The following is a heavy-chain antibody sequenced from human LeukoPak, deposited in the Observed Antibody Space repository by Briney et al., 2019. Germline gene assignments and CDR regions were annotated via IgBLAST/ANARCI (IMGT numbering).Heavy chain of an antibody. D-gene: IGHD3-16*01. CDR3: AKDLGPIGRFVSGELGDS. V-gene: IGHV3-30*18. Sequence: QPGGSLRLSCAASGFTFSSYGMHWVRQAPGKGLEWVAVISFDGRHKHYLQSVKGRFTISRDNSKSTVYLQMTSLRPDDTAKYFCAKDLGPIGRFVSGELGDSWGQGTLVSVSS. CDR2: ISFDGRHK. J-gene: IGHJ4*02. CDR1: GFTFSSYG.